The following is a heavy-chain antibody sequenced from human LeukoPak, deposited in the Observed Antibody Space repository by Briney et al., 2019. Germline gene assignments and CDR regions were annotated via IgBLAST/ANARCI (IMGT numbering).Heavy chain of an antibody. V-gene: IGHV3-23*01. Sequence: GGSLRLSCAASGFTFSSYAMSWVRQAPGKGLEWVPSITGSSASTYYADSVKGRFTISRDNSKNTLYLQMNSLRAEDTAVYFCAKLDYYDTHWGQGTLVTVSS. J-gene: IGHJ4*02. D-gene: IGHD3-22*01. CDR1: GFTFSSYA. CDR2: ITGSSAST. CDR3: AKLDYYDTH.